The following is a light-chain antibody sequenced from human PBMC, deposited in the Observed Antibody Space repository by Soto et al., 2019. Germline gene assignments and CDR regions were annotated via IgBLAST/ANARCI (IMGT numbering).Light chain of an antibody. CDR2: ENN. V-gene: IGLV1-51*02. Sequence: QSVLTQPPSVSAAPGQQVTISCSGRSSNIWNNYVSWYQQLPGTAPKILIYENNKRPSGIPDRFSGSKSGTSATRGITGLQTGDEADYYCGTWDSSLSAGDVVFGGGTKLTVL. J-gene: IGLJ2*01. CDR1: SSNIWNNY. CDR3: GTWDSSLSAGDVV.